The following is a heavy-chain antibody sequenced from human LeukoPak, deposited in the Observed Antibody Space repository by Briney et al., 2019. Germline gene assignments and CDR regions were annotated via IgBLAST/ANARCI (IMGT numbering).Heavy chain of an antibody. Sequence: GGSLRLSCAASGFTFSSYSMNWVRQAPGKGLEWVSSISSSSLYIYYADSVKGRFTISRDNAKNSLFLQMNSLRAEGTAVYYCARDVDTAMVRFLMDVWGKGTTVTISS. CDR1: GFTFSSYS. D-gene: IGHD5-18*01. J-gene: IGHJ6*03. CDR3: ARDVDTAMVRFLMDV. CDR2: ISSSSLYI. V-gene: IGHV3-21*01.